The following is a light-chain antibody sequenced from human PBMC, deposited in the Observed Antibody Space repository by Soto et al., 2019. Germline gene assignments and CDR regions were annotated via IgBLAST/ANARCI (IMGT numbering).Light chain of an antibody. CDR1: QAINTR. J-gene: IGKJ1*01. V-gene: IGKV3D-15*01. CDR3: QQYHDWPPT. Sequence: EIVLTHSPATLSAFPGDRVTLSCRASQAINTRLAWYQHKPGKAPRLLIYLTSNRAAGVPARFSAWGSETDFTLTISDVEPEDFALYYCQQYHDWPPTFGQGTKVDIK. CDR2: LTS.